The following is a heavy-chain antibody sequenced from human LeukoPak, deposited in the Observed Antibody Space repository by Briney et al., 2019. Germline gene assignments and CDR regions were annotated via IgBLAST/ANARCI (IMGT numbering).Heavy chain of an antibody. J-gene: IGHJ6*03. CDR2: IRSKAYGGTT. CDR1: GFTFGDYA. V-gene: IGHV3-49*04. D-gene: IGHD3-3*01. Sequence: PGGSLRLSCTASGFTFGDYAMSWVRQAPGKGLEWVGFIRSKAYGGTTEYAASVKGRFTISRDDSKSIAYLQMNSLKTEDTAVYYCTRDYLLYYDFWSGYSYYYMDVWGKGTTVTVSS. CDR3: TRDYLLYYDFWSGYSYYYMDV.